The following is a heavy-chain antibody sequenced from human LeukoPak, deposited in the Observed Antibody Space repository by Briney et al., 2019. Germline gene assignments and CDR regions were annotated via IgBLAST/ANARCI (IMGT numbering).Heavy chain of an antibody. V-gene: IGHV3-7*03. CDR2: IKQDGSEK. J-gene: IGHJ6*02. Sequence: PGGSLRLSCAASGFTFSSYWMSWVRQAPGKGLEWVANIKQDGSEKYYVDSVKGRFTISRDNSKNTLYLQINSLRAEDTAVYYCARVDYDYVWGSFNGMDVWGQGTTVTVSS. D-gene: IGHD3-16*01. CDR1: GFTFSSYW. CDR3: ARVDYDYVWGSFNGMDV.